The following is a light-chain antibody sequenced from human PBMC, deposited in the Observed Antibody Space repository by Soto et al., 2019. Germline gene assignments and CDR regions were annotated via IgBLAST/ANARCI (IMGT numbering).Light chain of an antibody. CDR3: SSFTGPTTLDV. J-gene: IGLJ1*01. CDR1: SSDVGAYKY. Sequence: QSVLTQPASVSGSPGQSVTISCTGTSSDVGAYKYVSWYQKHPGKAPKLMIYGVSNRPSGISNRFSGSKSGNTAFLTISGLQTEDEADYYCSSFTGPTTLDVFGTGTKLTVL. CDR2: GVS. V-gene: IGLV2-14*03.